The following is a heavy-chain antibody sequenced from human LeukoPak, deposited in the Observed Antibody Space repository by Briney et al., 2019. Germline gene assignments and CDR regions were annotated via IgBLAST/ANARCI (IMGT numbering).Heavy chain of an antibody. V-gene: IGHV1-8*01. Sequence: ASVKVSSKASGYTFTIYASNWVRQAPGQGLEWMGWMNLNRGNTGYAQKFQGRVTITRNTSISTAYMELSSLRSEDTAVYYCARVRYSSSWYNWFDPWGQGTLVTVSS. CDR3: ARVRYSSSWYNWFDP. CDR1: GYTFTIYA. J-gene: IGHJ5*02. D-gene: IGHD6-13*01. CDR2: MNLNRGNT.